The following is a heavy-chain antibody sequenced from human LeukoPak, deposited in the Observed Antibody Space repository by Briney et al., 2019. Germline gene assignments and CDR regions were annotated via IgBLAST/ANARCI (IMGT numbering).Heavy chain of an antibody. CDR2: ISGSGGST. Sequence: GGSLRLSCAASGFTFSSYAMSWVRQAPGKGREWVSAISGSGGSTYYADSVKGRFTISRDNSKNTLYLQMNSLRAEDTAVYYCAKAVGDSSGWYFDYWGQGTLVTVSS. J-gene: IGHJ4*02. V-gene: IGHV3-23*01. CDR1: GFTFSSYA. D-gene: IGHD6-19*01. CDR3: AKAVGDSSGWYFDY.